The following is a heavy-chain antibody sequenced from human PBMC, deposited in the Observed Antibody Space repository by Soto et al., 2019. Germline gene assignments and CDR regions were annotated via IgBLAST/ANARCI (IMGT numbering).Heavy chain of an antibody. J-gene: IGHJ6*02. CDR1: GFTFSNYH. CDR2: ISANDGRT. V-gene: IGHV3-23*01. CDR3: ARIMSMVEYYWYGMDV. Sequence: PGGSLRLSCAASGFTFSNYHMVWVRQAPGKGLESITSISANDGRTYYVNSVKGRFTISRDNSRNTLYLQMSSLRVEDTAIYFCARIMSMVEYYWYGMDVWGQGTTVTVSS. D-gene: IGHD3-10*01.